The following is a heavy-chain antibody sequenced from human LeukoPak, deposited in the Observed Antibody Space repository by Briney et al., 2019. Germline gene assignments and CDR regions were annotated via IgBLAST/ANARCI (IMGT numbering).Heavy chain of an antibody. CDR3: AREVRGVDSNWLDT. CDR2: IKEDGSDN. J-gene: IGHJ5*02. Sequence: GGSLRLSCADSGFTISSIRMSWIRQAPGKGLEWMTNIKEDGSDNYHVVSVKGRFTISIDNTKNSLYLQMSSRRDDDTAVYYCAREVRGVDSNWLDTWGQGTLVTASS. CDR1: GFTISSIR. V-gene: IGHV3-7*01. D-gene: IGHD3-10*01.